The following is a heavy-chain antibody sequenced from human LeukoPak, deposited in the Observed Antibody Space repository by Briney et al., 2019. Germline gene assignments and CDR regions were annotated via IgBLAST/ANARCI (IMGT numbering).Heavy chain of an antibody. CDR1: GDSVSTSSAG. Sequence: RSQTLSLTCAISGDSVSTSSAGWNWIRQSPSRGLEWLGRTYYNSNWYKDYAPSVKSRITINPDTSKHHFSLQLNSVTPDDTAVYYCARGWLQSGFDYWGQGTLATVSS. CDR2: TYYNSNWYK. CDR3: ARGWLQSGFDY. D-gene: IGHD5-24*01. J-gene: IGHJ4*02. V-gene: IGHV6-1*01.